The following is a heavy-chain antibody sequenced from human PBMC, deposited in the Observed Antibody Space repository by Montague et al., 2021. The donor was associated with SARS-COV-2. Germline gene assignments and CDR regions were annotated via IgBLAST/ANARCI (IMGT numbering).Heavy chain of an antibody. J-gene: IGHJ4*02. D-gene: IGHD3-10*01. CDR2: VSFRGSN. CDR1: GGSMSSYH. Sequence: SETLSLTCSVSGGSMSSYHLVWIRPPPGKGLDWIGYVSFRGSNNXXLSLKSRVTISLDTSKNRFSLRVTSVTAADTAVYYCARDVRYYYDQWGQGILVTVSS. CDR3: ARDVRYYYDQ. V-gene: IGHV4-59*01.